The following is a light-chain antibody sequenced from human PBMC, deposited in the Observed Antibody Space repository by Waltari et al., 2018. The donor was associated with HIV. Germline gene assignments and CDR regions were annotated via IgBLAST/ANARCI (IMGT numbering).Light chain of an antibody. V-gene: IGLV2-8*01. CDR1: NSDVGGYNH. J-gene: IGLJ1*01. CDR2: EVI. CDR3: GSYLGSNNHSV. Sequence: QSALTKPPSASGSPGQSVTISCTGTNSDVGGYNHVSWYQQRPGKAPQLIIFEVIKRPPGAPNRSAGSKSGNTSSLTVSGLQADDEADYYCGSYLGSNNHSVSGGGTKVPVL.